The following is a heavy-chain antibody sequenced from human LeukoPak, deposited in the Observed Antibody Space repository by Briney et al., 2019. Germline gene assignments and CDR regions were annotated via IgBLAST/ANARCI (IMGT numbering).Heavy chain of an antibody. J-gene: IGHJ4*02. CDR3: AMDGVAGSFDY. CDR1: GFTFSSYD. Sequence: PGGSLRLSCAASGFTFSSYDMSWVRQAPGKGLEWVSGISGSGGGTYYGDSVKGRFTISRDNSKNTLYLQMNSLRAEDTAVYYCAMDGVAGSFDYWGQGTLVTVSS. CDR2: ISGSGGGT. V-gene: IGHV3-23*01. D-gene: IGHD6-19*01.